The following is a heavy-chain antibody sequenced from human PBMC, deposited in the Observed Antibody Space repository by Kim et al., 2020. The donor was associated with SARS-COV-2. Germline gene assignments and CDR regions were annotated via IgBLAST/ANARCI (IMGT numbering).Heavy chain of an antibody. V-gene: IGHV3-7*01. J-gene: IGHJ4*02. CDR3: ARESGIVGATGIDY. Sequence: GGSLRLSCAASGFTFSNYWMSWVRQAPGKGLEWVANIKQDGSEKYYVDSVKGRFSISRDNAKNSLYLQMNSLRAEDTAVYYCARESGIVGATGIDYWGQG. CDR2: IKQDGSEK. CDR1: GFTFSNYW. D-gene: IGHD1-26*01.